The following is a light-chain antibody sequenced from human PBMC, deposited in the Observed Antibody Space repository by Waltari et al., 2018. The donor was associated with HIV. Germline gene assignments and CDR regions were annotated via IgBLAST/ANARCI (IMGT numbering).Light chain of an antibody. CDR2: GNT. Sequence: QSVLTQPPSVSGAPGQRVTISCTGGGSNIGAGYDVHWYKQLPGTAPKLLIYGNTKRPSGGPGRVSGSKSGTSASLAMTGLQAEDESDYYCQAYDSSLSGVLFGGGTKLTVL. V-gene: IGLV1-40*01. CDR1: GSNIGAGYD. J-gene: IGLJ2*01. CDR3: QAYDSSLSGVL.